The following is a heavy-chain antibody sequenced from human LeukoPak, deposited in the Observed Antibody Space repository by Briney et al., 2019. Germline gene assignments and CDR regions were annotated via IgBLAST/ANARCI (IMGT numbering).Heavy chain of an antibody. D-gene: IGHD6-13*01. Sequence: GGSLRLSCAASGFTFSRYPMHWVRQAPGKGLEWVAVISTDGRDKKYADSVKGRFTISRDNSKNTVGLQMNSLRAEDTAVYYCARDSQIAAAIYFFDYWGQGTLVTVSS. J-gene: IGHJ4*02. CDR3: ARDSQIAAAIYFFDY. V-gene: IGHV3-30*04. CDR1: GFTFSRYP. CDR2: ISTDGRDK.